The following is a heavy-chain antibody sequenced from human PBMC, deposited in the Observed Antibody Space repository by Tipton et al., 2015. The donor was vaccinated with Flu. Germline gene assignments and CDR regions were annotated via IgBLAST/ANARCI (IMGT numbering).Heavy chain of an antibody. V-gene: IGHV3-21*01. Sequence: GSLRLSCAASGFTFSSYSMNWVRQAPGKGLEWVSSISSSSSYIYYADSVKGRFTISRDNAKNSLYLQMNSLRAEDTAVYYCARGSNYYDSSGYYYGVAFDIWGQGTMVTVSS. CDR2: ISSSSSYI. D-gene: IGHD3-22*01. CDR1: GFTFSSYS. CDR3: ARGSNYYDSSGYYYGVAFDI. J-gene: IGHJ3*02.